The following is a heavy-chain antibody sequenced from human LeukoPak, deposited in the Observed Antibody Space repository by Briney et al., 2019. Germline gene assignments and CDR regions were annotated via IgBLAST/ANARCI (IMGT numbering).Heavy chain of an antibody. CDR2: ISGSGGST. V-gene: IGHV3-23*01. Sequence: GGSQRLSCAASGFTLSSYSMNWVRQAPGKGLEWVSAISGSGGSTYYADSVKGRFTISRDNSKNTLYLQMNSLRAEDTAVYYCAKNGATIFGVVSWFDPWGQGTLVTVSS. J-gene: IGHJ5*02. CDR3: AKNGATIFGVVSWFDP. CDR1: GFTLSSYS. D-gene: IGHD3-3*01.